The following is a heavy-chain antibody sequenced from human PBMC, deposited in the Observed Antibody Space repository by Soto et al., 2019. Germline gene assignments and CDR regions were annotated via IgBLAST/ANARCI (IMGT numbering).Heavy chain of an antibody. J-gene: IGHJ4*02. CDR1: GSVISRYY. Sequence: SDTLNLNCTVSGSVISRYYGGSIRQSPGKGLELIGYIHHTGSTNYNPSLKSRVTMSLDTSRNQFSLKLYSVTAADTAVYYCARSLDSSGFYFSNCWGQGTLVT. CDR2: IHHTGST. D-gene: IGHD3-22*01. CDR3: ARSLDSSGFYFSNC. V-gene: IGHV4-59*07.